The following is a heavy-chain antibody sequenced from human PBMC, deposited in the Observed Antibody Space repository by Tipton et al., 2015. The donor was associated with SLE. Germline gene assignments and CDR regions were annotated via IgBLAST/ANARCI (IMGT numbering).Heavy chain of an antibody. CDR1: GGSISSGAYY. CDR3: AKDGGYSYGLDAFDI. V-gene: IGHV4-61*02. D-gene: IGHD5-18*01. CDR2: IYTSGST. J-gene: IGHJ3*02. Sequence: LRLSCTVSGGSISSGAYYWSWIRQPAGKGLEWIGRIYTSGSTNYNPSLKSRVTISLDTSKNQFSLKLSSVTAADTAVYYCAKDGGYSYGLDAFDIWGQGTMVTVSS.